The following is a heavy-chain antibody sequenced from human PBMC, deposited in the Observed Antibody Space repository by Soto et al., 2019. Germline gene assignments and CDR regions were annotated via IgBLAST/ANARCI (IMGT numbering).Heavy chain of an antibody. J-gene: IGHJ4*02. Sequence: GAAVKVSCKASGGTFSSYAISWVRQAPGQGLEWMGGIIPIFGTANYAQKFQGRVTITADESTSTAYMELSSLRSEDTAVYYCASSIQLWVPFDYWGQGTLVTVSS. CDR3: ASSIQLWVPFDY. V-gene: IGHV1-69*13. CDR2: IIPIFGTA. D-gene: IGHD5-18*01. CDR1: GGTFSSYA.